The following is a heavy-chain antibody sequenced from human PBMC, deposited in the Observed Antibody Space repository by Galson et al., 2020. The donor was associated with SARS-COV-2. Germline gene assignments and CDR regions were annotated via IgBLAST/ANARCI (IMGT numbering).Heavy chain of an antibody. Sequence: GESLKISCKASGYTFTDFYLYWVRQAPGQGLERMGWINPYSGDTNYAQKFQGRVTMTRDTSISTVYMELSRLRYDDTAVYYCARLKDCRINRCPAGRGDYWGQGTLVTVSS. CDR1: GYTFTDFY. J-gene: IGHJ4*02. D-gene: IGHD3-10*01. V-gene: IGHV1-2*02. CDR3: ARLKDCRINRCPAGRGDY. CDR2: INPYSGDT.